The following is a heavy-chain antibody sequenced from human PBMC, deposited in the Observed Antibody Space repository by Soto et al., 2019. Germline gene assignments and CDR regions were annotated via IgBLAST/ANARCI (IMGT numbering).Heavy chain of an antibody. V-gene: IGHV1-2*04. CDR3: ARGRLVMFIAVAGTDDYYYGMVV. Sequence: ASVKVSCKASGYTFTGYYMHWVRQAPGQGLEWMGWINPNSGGTNYAQKFQGWVTMTRDTSISTAYMELSRLRSDDTAVYYCARGRLVMFIAVAGTDDYYYGMVVWGEGTTVTVSS. CDR2: INPNSGGT. D-gene: IGHD6-19*01. J-gene: IGHJ6*02. CDR1: GYTFTGYY.